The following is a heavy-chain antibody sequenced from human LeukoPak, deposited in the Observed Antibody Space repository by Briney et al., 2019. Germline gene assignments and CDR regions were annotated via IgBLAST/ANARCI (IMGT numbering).Heavy chain of an antibody. CDR1: GFTFSSYA. CDR2: ISYDGSNK. Sequence: GGSLRLSCAASGFTFSSYAMHWVRQAPGKGLEWVAVISYDGSNKYYADSVKGRFTISRDNSKNTLYLQMNSLRAEDTALYYCARGASYWGQGTLVTVSS. V-gene: IGHV3-30-3*01. CDR3: ARGASY. D-gene: IGHD3-16*01. J-gene: IGHJ4*02.